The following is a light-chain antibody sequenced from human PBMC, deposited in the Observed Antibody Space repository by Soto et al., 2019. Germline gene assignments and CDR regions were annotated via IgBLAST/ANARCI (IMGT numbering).Light chain of an antibody. CDR3: CAYVGARSYV. V-gene: IGLV2-23*01. J-gene: IGLJ1*01. CDR2: EGT. CDR1: NNL. Sequence: QSVLTQPASVSGSPGQSITISCTGTNNLVSWYQQHPGKAPKVVVYEGTKRPSGVSNRFSGSNSGGTASLTISGLQAKDEASYFCCAYVGARSYVFGPGTKATVL.